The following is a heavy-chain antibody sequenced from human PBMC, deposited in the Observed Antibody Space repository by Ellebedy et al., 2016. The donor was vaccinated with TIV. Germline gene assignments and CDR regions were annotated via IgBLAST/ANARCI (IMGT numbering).Heavy chain of an antibody. V-gene: IGHV3-NL1*01. Sequence: GESLKISCAASGFTFSSYGMHWVRQAPGKGLEWVSVLSTSGFTSYADSVKGRFTISSDISKNKLILEMNNLRAEDTAIYYCAVVDFCWGQGTLVTVSS. CDR2: LSTSGFT. D-gene: IGHD3-22*01. CDR3: AVVDFC. J-gene: IGHJ4*02. CDR1: GFTFSSYG.